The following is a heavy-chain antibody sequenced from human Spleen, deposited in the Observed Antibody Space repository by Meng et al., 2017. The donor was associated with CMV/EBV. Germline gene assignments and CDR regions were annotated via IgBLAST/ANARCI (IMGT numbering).Heavy chain of an antibody. D-gene: IGHD2-2*01. CDR1: GDTFSGFY. Sequence: ASVKVSCKASGDTFSGFYIHWVRQAPGQGLEWMGWFHPNTGGTNHAQSFQGRVTMTGDTSIRTVYMELSSLRSDDTAVYYCARDQVLPATFFHNWFDPWGQGTLVTVSS. V-gene: IGHV1-2*02. CDR2: FHPNTGGT. CDR3: ARDQVLPATFFHNWFDP. J-gene: IGHJ5*02.